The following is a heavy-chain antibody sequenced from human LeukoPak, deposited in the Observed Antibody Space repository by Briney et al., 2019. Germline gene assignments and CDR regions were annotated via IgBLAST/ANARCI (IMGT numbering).Heavy chain of an antibody. Sequence: GGSLGLSCAASGFTFSSDAMSWVRQAPGKGLEWVSVISGGGDTTFYSDSEKGRFTISRDNSRNTLYLQMNSLRAEDTAVYYCAKASTFGELNRPFDYWGQGTLVTVSS. V-gene: IGHV3-23*01. CDR1: GFTFSSDA. CDR3: AKASTFGELNRPFDY. D-gene: IGHD3-10*01. J-gene: IGHJ4*02. CDR2: ISGGGDTT.